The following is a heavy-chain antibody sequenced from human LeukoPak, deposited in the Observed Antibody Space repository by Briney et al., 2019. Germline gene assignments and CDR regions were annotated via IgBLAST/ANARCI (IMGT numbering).Heavy chain of an antibody. CDR1: GFAFSDSY. Sequence: GGSLRLSRVVSGFAFSDSYMTWIRQTPGRGLEWLAYISGSGSDIYYPDSVKGRFTISRDNAKNSLYLQMNSLRAEDTAVYYCARYLLQHPGDCWGQGTLVTVSS. J-gene: IGHJ4*02. CDR3: ARYLLQHPGDC. V-gene: IGHV3-11*04. CDR2: ISGSGSDI. D-gene: IGHD3-22*01.